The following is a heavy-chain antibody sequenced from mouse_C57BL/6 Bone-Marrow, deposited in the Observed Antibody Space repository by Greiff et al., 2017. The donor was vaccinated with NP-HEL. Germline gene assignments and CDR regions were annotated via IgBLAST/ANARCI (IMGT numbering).Heavy chain of an antibody. CDR3: ARGGYDGRYYYAMDY. CDR1: GYTFTSYW. D-gene: IGHD2-2*01. J-gene: IGHJ4*01. CDR2: INPSNGGT. Sequence: QVQLQQPGTELVKPGASVKLSCKASGYTFTSYWMHWVKQRPGQGLEWIGNINPSNGGTNYNEKFKSKATLTVDKSSSTAYMQLSSLTSEDSAVYYCARGGYDGRYYYAMDYGGQGTSVTVSS. V-gene: IGHV1-53*01.